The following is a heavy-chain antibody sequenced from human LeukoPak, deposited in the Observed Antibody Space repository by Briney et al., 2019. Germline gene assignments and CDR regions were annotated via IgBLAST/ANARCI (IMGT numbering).Heavy chain of an antibody. CDR1: GGTFSGYA. D-gene: IGHD3-9*01. J-gene: IGHJ5*02. CDR2: IIPIFGTA. CDR3: ARGRVLRYFDWLSP. V-gene: IGHV1-69*05. Sequence: GASVKVSCKASGGTFSGYAISCVRQAPGQGLEWMGGIIPIFGTANYAQKFRGRVTITTDESTSTAYMELSSLRSEDTAVYYCARGRVLRYFDWLSPWGQGTLVTVSS.